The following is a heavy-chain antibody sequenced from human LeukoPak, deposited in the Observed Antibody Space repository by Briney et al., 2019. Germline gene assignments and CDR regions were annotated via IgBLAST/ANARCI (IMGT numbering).Heavy chain of an antibody. D-gene: IGHD5-18*01. V-gene: IGHV3-53*01. CDR2: IYSGGST. CDR1: GFSVSSDY. Sequence: GSLRLSCAASGFSVSSDYMTWVRQAPGKGLEWVSVIYSGGSTYYADSVKGRFTISRDNSKNTLYLQMNNVRVEDTAVYFCARYHTALNYWGQGTLVTASS. CDR3: ARYHTALNY. J-gene: IGHJ4*02.